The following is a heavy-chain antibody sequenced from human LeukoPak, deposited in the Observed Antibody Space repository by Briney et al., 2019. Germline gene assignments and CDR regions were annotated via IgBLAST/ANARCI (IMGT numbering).Heavy chain of an antibody. CDR3: ARLYDSVGYYYPFDY. V-gene: IGHV4-61*08. D-gene: IGHD3-22*01. CDR2: IYYSGTT. J-gene: IGHJ4*02. Sequence: SGPALVKPTQTLTLTCSFSGFSLNTRAMCVTWIRQPPGKGLEWIGYIYYSGTTNYNPSLKSRVTISLDTSKNQFSLKLSSVTAADTAVYYCARLYDSVGYYYPFDYWGQGTLVTVSS. CDR1: GFSLNTRAMC.